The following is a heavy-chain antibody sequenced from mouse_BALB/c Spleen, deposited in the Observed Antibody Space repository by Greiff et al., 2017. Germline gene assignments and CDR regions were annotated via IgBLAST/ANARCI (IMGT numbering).Heavy chain of an antibody. CDR1: GFTFSSFG. V-gene: IGHV5-17*02. Sequence: EVKLVESGGGLVQPGGSRKLSCAASGFTFSSFGMHWVRQAPEKGLEWVAYISSGSSTIYYADTVKGRFTISRDNPKNTLFLQMTSLRSEDTAMYYCARSQTARALFDYWGQGTTLTVSS. J-gene: IGHJ2*01. CDR2: ISSGSSTI. D-gene: IGHD3-2*01. CDR3: ARSQTARALFDY.